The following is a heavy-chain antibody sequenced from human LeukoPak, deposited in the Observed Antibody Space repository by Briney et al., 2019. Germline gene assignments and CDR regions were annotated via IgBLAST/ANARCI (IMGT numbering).Heavy chain of an antibody. J-gene: IGHJ6*03. CDR2: INWNGGST. Sequence: GGSLRLSCAASGFTFDDYGMSWVRQAPGKGLEWVSGINWNGGSTGYADSVKGRFTISRDNAKNSLYLQMNSLRAEDTALYYCARATMRLQLLGNYYYMDVWGKGITVTVSS. CDR3: ARATMRLQLLGNYYYMDV. V-gene: IGHV3-20*04. D-gene: IGHD5-24*01. CDR1: GFTFDDYG.